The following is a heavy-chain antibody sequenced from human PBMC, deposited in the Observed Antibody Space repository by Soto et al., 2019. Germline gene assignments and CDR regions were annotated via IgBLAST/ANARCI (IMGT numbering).Heavy chain of an antibody. CDR3: ARPDDTQGVWYHAYDI. J-gene: IGHJ3*02. CDR2: ISGSGGST. D-gene: IGHD2-8*01. Sequence: PGRLLRLPCAASGFTFSNYALPWVRQAPGKGLEWVSAISGSGGSTYYADSVKGRFTISRDNSKTTLYLQMFSLRAEDTAVYYCARPDDTQGVWYHAYDIWGQGTMVTVSS. V-gene: IGHV3-23*01. CDR1: GFTFSNYA.